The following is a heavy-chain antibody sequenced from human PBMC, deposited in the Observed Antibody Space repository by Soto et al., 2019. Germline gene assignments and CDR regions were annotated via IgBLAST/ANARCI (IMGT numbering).Heavy chain of an antibody. Sequence: GGSLRLSCATSGFAFSNFGMHWVRQVPGKGLEWVAVIWHNGKNKDYADYAKGRFTISRDNSKNILYLEMNSLRVEDTAIYYCARDPGQDEAMDYWGQGTLVTVSS. CDR2: IWHNGKNK. CDR1: GFAFSNFG. CDR3: ARDPGQDEAMDY. V-gene: IGHV3-33*04. J-gene: IGHJ4*02.